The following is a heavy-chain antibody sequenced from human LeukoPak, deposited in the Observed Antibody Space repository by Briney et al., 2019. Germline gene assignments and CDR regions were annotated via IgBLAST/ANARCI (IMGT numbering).Heavy chain of an antibody. V-gene: IGHV3-23*01. CDR1: GYTFSSYA. CDR3: AKDQSRDYGSGSYFRGIFGY. CDR2: ISYSGGTT. D-gene: IGHD3-10*01. Sequence: PGGSLRLSCAASGYTFSSYALSWVGRAQGKGMEWVPTISYSGGTTYHAHAAKGRSTISRDNSKNRLYLQMNSLRAEDTAVYYCAKDQSRDYGSGSYFRGIFGYWGQGTLVTVSS. J-gene: IGHJ4*02.